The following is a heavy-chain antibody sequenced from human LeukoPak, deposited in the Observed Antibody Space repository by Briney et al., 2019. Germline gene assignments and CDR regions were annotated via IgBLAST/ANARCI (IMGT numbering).Heavy chain of an antibody. J-gene: IGHJ4*02. CDR1: GFSFSDAW. V-gene: IGHV3-15*01. CDR3: TTLMGNIGQ. CDR2: IKSKTDGGTT. D-gene: IGHD2-8*01. Sequence: GGSLRLSCAASGFSFSDAWMSWVRQAPGKGLEWVGRIKSKTDGGTTDYAAPVKGRFTISRDDSKNTLYVQMNSLKIEDTAVYYCTTLMGNIGQWGQGTLVTVSS.